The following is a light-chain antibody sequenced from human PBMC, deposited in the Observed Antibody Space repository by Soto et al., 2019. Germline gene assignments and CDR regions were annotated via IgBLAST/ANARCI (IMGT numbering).Light chain of an antibody. CDR2: YAS. CDR1: QSVSNN. Sequence: EVMMTQSPAALSVSPGDTATLSCRASQSVSNNLAWYQQKPGQAPRLLIYYASTRATDVPARFSGSGSGTEFTLPISSLQSEEFALYYCQQYNNWPPITFGQGTRLEIK. J-gene: IGKJ5*01. V-gene: IGKV3-15*01. CDR3: QQYNNWPPIT.